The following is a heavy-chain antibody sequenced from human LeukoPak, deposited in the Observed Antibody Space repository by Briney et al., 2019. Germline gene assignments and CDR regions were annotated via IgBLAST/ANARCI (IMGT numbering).Heavy chain of an antibody. CDR3: AKEILWFGELFGYFDY. CDR1: GFTFSSYA. Sequence: GGSLRLSCAASGFTFSSYAMSWVRNAPGKELEWVSAISGSGGSTYYADSVKGRFTISRDNSKNTLYLQMNSRRAEDTAVYYCAKEILWFGELFGYFDYWGQGTLVTVSS. V-gene: IGHV3-23*01. CDR2: ISGSGGST. J-gene: IGHJ4*02. D-gene: IGHD3-10*01.